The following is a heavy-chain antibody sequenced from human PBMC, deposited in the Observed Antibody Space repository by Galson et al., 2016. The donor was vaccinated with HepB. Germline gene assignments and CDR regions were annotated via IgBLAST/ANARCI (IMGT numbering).Heavy chain of an antibody. D-gene: IGHD4-11*01. V-gene: IGHV3-23*01. CDR2: ISGSGGTF. J-gene: IGHJ3*02. CDR1: GFTFNTHV. CDR3: AKGYSNLIPDAFDI. Sequence: SLRLSCAASGFTFNTHVMSWVRQAPGEGLDWVSVISGSGGTFYYAESVKGRFTISRDNAKNTLYLQMKSLRAEDTAVYYCAKGYSNLIPDAFDIWGQGTMVTVSS.